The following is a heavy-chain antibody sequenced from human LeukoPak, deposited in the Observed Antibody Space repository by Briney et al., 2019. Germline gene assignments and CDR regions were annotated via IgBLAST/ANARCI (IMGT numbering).Heavy chain of an antibody. CDR2: ITSGGDYI. CDR1: GFTFNTFN. D-gene: IGHD3-9*01. CDR3: ARGHYDVLAASYKWTPDY. V-gene: IGHV3-21*01. J-gene: IGHJ4*02. Sequence: PGGSLRLSCAASGFTFNTFNLNWVRQAPGKGLEWVSSITSGGDYIYYADSVKGRFTTSRDNAKNSLSLQLNSLRVEDTAVYYCARGHYDVLAASYKWTPDYWGQGTLVTVSS.